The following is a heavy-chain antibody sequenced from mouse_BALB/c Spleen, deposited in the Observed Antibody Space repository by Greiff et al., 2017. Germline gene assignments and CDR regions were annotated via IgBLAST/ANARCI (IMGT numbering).Heavy chain of an antibody. CDR3: ARLRWFAY. J-gene: IGHJ3*01. D-gene: IGHD1-1*01. CDR2: IDPANGNT. V-gene: IGHV14-3*02. Sequence: VQLQQSGAELVKPGASVKLSCTASGFNIKDTYMHWVKQRPEQGLEWIGRIDPANGNTKYDPKFQGKATITADTSSNTAYLQRSSLTSEDTAVYYCARLRWFAYWGQGTLVTVSA. CDR1: GFNIKDTY.